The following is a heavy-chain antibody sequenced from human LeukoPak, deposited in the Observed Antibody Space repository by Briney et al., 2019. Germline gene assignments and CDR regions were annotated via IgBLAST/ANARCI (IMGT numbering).Heavy chain of an antibody. D-gene: IGHD6-19*01. J-gene: IGHJ4*02. CDR2: ISSSSSTI. CDR1: GFTFSSYS. V-gene: IGHV3-48*01. CDR3: ARTRYSSGRYTDY. Sequence: PGGSLRLSCAASGFTFSSYSMNWVRQAPGKGLEWVSYISSSSSTIYYADSVKGRFTISRDNAKNSLYLQMNSLRAEDTAVYYCARTRYSSGRYTDYWGQGTLVTVSS.